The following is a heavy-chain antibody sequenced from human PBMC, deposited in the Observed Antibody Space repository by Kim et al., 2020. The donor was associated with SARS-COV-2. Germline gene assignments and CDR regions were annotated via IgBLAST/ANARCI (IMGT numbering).Heavy chain of an antibody. CDR3: ARHRPIVGATVDY. V-gene: IGHV4-39*01. CDR2: IYYSGST. J-gene: IGHJ4*02. D-gene: IGHD1-26*01. Sequence: SETLSLTCTVSGGSISSSSYYWGWIRQPPGKGLEWIGSIYYSGSTYYNPSLKSRVTISVDTSKNQFSLKLSSVTAADTAVYYCARHRPIVGATVDYWGQGTLVTVSS. CDR1: GGSISSSSYY.